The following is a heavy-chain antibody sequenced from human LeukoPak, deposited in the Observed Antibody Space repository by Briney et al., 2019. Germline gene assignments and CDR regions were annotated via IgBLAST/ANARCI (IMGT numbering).Heavy chain of an antibody. CDR3: TTVDPYYDILTGYYGEYSDY. V-gene: IGHV3-15*01. J-gene: IGHJ4*02. Sequence: GGTLRLFCAASGFTFSNAWMSWVRDARGKGLEWGGRIKSKTDGGTTDYAAPVKDRFTISRDDSKNTLYLQMNSLKTEDTAVYYCTTVDPYYDILTGYYGEYSDYWGQGTLVTVSS. D-gene: IGHD3-9*01. CDR1: GFTFSNAW. CDR2: IKSKTDGGTT.